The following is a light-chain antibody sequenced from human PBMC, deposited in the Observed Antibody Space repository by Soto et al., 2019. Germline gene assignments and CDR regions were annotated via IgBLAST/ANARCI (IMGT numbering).Light chain of an antibody. V-gene: IGKV3-20*01. CDR1: QSISRS. CDR2: GAS. Sequence: LTQSPAILSQSPGKRATRYCRASQSISRSLAWYQQKPGQAPRLLIYGASSRATGIPDRVSGSGSGTDFTLTISRLEPEEFAVYYCQQYGSSPLTFGGGTKVDIK. J-gene: IGKJ4*01. CDR3: QQYGSSPLT.